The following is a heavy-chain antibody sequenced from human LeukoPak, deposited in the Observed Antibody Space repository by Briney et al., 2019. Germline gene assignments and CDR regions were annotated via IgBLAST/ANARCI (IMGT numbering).Heavy chain of an antibody. CDR2: ISSSGSTI. CDR3: ARVGYSYGLDY. Sequence: GGSLRLSCAAPGFTSSSYEMNWVRQAPGKGLEWVSYISSSGSTIYYADSVKGRFTISRDNAKNSLYLQMNSLRAEDTAVYYCARVGYSYGLDYWGQGTLVTVSS. V-gene: IGHV3-48*03. D-gene: IGHD5-18*01. J-gene: IGHJ4*02. CDR1: GFTSSSYE.